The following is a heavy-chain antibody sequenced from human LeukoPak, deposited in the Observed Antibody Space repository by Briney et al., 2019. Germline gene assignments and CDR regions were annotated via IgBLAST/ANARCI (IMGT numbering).Heavy chain of an antibody. D-gene: IGHD5-18*01. V-gene: IGHV3-21*01. CDR2: ISSSSSYI. J-gene: IGHJ5*02. CDR1: GFTFSSYS. Sequence: GGSLRLSCAASGFTFSSYSMNWVRQAPGKGLEWVSSISSSSSYIYYADSVKGRFTISRDNAKISLYLQMNSLRAEDTAVYYCARDWGTAMGSNWFDPWGQGTLVTVSS. CDR3: ARDWGTAMGSNWFDP.